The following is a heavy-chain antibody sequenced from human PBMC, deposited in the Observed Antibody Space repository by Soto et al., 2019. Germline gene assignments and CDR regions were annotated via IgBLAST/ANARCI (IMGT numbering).Heavy chain of an antibody. CDR2: VYYTGST. CDR3: ARTVLGPYLLSYCFVDYCYFMAF. Sequence: ASETLSLTCTVSGGSISNFYWSWIRQPPGKGLEWIGYVYYTGSTSYNPSLKRRVTFSADSSRGQFSLRLNSVTAADTAVYYCARTVLGPYLLSYCFVDYCYFMAFCGQRTTVTGSS. V-gene: IGHV4-59*08. J-gene: IGHJ6*03. D-gene: IGHD3-16*02. CDR1: GGSISNFY.